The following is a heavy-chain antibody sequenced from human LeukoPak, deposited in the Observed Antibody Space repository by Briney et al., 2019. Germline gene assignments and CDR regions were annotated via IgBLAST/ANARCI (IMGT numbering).Heavy chain of an antibody. CDR2: IYYSGST. CDR1: GGSISSSSYY. D-gene: IGHD3-9*01. J-gene: IGHJ1*01. V-gene: IGHV4-39*01. Sequence: SETLSLTCTVSGGSISSSSYYWGWIRQPPGKGLEWIGSIYYSGSTYYNPSLKSRVTISVDTSKNQFSLKLSSVTAADTAVYYCARHPSARYYDILTGYYTRAEYFQHWGQGTLVTVSS. CDR3: ARHPSARYYDILTGYYTRAEYFQH.